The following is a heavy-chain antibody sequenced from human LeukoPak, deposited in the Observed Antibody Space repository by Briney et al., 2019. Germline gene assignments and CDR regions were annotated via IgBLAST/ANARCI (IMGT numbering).Heavy chain of an antibody. V-gene: IGHV3-7*01. CDR3: ARDWNYYGSGSYYNGDY. CDR1: GFTFSSYW. J-gene: IGHJ4*02. D-gene: IGHD3-10*01. Sequence: GGSLRLSCAASGFTFSSYWMSWVRQAPGKGLEWVANIKQDGSEKYYVDSVKGRFTISRDNAKNSLYLQMNGLRAEDTAVYYCARDWNYYGSGSYYNGDYWGQGTLVTVSS. CDR2: IKQDGSEK.